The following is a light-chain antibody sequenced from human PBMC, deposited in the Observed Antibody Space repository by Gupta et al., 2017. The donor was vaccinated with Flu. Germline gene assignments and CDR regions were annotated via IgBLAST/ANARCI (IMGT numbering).Light chain of an antibody. CDR3: QQRYRTPRT. J-gene: IGKJ1*01. CDR1: QTIDTK. Sequence: DIEMTQSPSSLSASVGDRVTITCRASQTIDTKLNWYQQKPGKAPRWLIYGASNLHLQSGVPSRFSGSGSGTDFTLTISGLQPEDFATYYCQQRYRTPRTFGRGTKVDVK. V-gene: IGKV1-39*01. CDR2: GAS.